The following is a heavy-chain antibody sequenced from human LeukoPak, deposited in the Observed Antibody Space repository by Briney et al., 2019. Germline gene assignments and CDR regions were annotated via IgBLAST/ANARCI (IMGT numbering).Heavy chain of an antibody. V-gene: IGHV2-70*04. Sequence: SGPALVKPTQTLTLTCTFSGFSLTTSGMRVSWIRQPPGKALEWLARIDWDDDKFYSTSLKTRLTISKDTSKNQVVLTLTNMDPVDTATYYCARMYSGSYLDAFDMWGQGTVVTVSS. CDR3: ARMYSGSYLDAFDM. CDR1: GFSLTTSGMR. CDR2: IDWDDDK. D-gene: IGHD1-26*01. J-gene: IGHJ3*02.